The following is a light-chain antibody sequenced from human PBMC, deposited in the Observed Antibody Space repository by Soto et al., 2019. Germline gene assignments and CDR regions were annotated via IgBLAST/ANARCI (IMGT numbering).Light chain of an antibody. J-gene: IGKJ3*01. Sequence: EIVMTQSPATLSVSLGGRATLSCRASQSVSSNLAWNQQKPGQAPRLLIYAASTRATGIPARFSGSGSGTEFTLTISSLQSEDFALYYCQQYNHWSPLTFGPGTKVDIK. CDR3: QQYNHWSPLT. CDR1: QSVSSN. V-gene: IGKV3-15*01. CDR2: AAS.